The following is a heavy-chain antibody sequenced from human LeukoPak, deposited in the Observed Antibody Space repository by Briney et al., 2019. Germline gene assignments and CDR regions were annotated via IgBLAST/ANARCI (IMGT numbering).Heavy chain of an antibody. J-gene: IGHJ6*03. CDR1: GFTFTSSA. CDR3: ARDREPYYCYYYMDV. D-gene: IGHD1-26*01. V-gene: IGHV1-58*02. CDR2: IVVGSGNT. Sequence: GASVKVSCKASGFTFTSSAMQWVRQARGQRLEWIGWIVVGSGNTNYAQKFQERVTITRDMSTSTAYMELSRLRSDDTAVYYCARDREPYYCYYYMDVWGKGTTVTVSS.